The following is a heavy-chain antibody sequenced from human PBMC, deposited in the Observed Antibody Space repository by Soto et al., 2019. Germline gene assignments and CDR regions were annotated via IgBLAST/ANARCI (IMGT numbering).Heavy chain of an antibody. D-gene: IGHD3-22*01. Sequence: GESLKISCKGSGYSFAGYWITWVRQKPGKGLEWMGRIDPSDSQTYYSPSFRGHVTISATKSITTVFLQWSSLRASDTAMYYCARQIYDSDTGPNFQYYFDSWGQGTPVTVST. CDR3: ARQIYDSDTGPNFQYYFDS. J-gene: IGHJ4*02. CDR2: IDPSDSQT. V-gene: IGHV5-10-1*01. CDR1: GYSFAGYW.